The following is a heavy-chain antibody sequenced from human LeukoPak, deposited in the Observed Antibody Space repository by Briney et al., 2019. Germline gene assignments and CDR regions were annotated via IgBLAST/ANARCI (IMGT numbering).Heavy chain of an antibody. J-gene: IGHJ5*02. Sequence: GGSLRLSCAASGFTFSSYAMSWVRQAPGKGLGWVSAISGSGGSTYYADSVKGRFTISRDNSKNTLYLQMNSLKTEDTAVYYCTSAYSGSYNWFDPWGQGTLVTVSS. D-gene: IGHD1-26*01. CDR3: TSAYSGSYNWFDP. CDR2: ISGSGGST. CDR1: GFTFSSYA. V-gene: IGHV3-23*01.